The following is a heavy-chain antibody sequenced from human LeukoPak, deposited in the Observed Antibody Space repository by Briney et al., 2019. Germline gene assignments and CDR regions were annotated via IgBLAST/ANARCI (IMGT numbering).Heavy chain of an antibody. CDR3: ARKGDYGGYYFDY. Sequence: PGGSLRLSCAASGFTFSSYSMNWVRQAPGKGLEWVSSISSSSSYIYYADSVKGRSTISRDNAKNSLYLQMNSLRAEDTAVYYCARKGDYGGYYFDYWGQGTLVTVSS. D-gene: IGHD4-23*01. V-gene: IGHV3-21*01. CDR2: ISSSSSYI. J-gene: IGHJ4*02. CDR1: GFTFSSYS.